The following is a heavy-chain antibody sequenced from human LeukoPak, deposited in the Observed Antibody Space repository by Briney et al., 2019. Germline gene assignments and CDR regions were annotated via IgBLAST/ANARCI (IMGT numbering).Heavy chain of an antibody. J-gene: IGHJ4*02. Sequence: ASVKVSCKASGGTFSSYAISWVRQAPGQGLKWMGWISAYNGNTNYAQKLQGRVTMTTDTSTTTAYMELRSLRSDDTAVYYCARVLRVAPYYFDSWGQGTLVTVSS. CDR2: ISAYNGNT. CDR3: ARVLRVAPYYFDS. V-gene: IGHV1-18*01. D-gene: IGHD3-10*01. CDR1: GGTFSSYA.